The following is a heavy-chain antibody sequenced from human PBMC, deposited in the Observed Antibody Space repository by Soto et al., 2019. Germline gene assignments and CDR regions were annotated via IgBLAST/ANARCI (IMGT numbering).Heavy chain of an antibody. Sequence: EVQLVESGGGLVQPGGSLRLSCAASGFTFSSYWMHWVRQAPGKVLVWVSRINSDGSSTSYADSVKGRFTISRDNAKNTLYLQINSLRAEDTAVYYCAIRASYYDSSGYFDYWGQGTLVTVSS. CDR2: INSDGSST. V-gene: IGHV3-74*01. CDR1: GFTFSSYW. D-gene: IGHD3-22*01. J-gene: IGHJ4*02. CDR3: AIRASYYDSSGYFDY.